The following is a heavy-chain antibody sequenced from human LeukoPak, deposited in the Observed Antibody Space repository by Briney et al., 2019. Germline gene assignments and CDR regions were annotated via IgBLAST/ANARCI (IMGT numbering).Heavy chain of an antibody. J-gene: IGHJ4*02. Sequence: SSETLSLTCTVSGGSISSNSYYWGWIRQPPGKGLEWIGSIYYSGSTYYNPSLKSRVTISVDTSKNRFSLKLSSVTAADTAVYYCARQRAAAALAHIDYWGQGTLVTVSS. CDR1: GGSISSNSYY. D-gene: IGHD6-13*01. V-gene: IGHV4-39*01. CDR2: IYYSGST. CDR3: ARQRAAAALAHIDY.